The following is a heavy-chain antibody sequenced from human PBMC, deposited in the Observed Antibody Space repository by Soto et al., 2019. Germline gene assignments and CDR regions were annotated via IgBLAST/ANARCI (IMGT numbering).Heavy chain of an antibody. CDR1: GGTFSTSA. CDR3: ARDKDRQQLGGNYYYILDV. CDR2: IMPVFATP. D-gene: IGHD3-3*02. V-gene: IGHV1-69*12. Sequence: QVQLMQSRAEVKKPGSSVKVSCKASGGTFSTSAISWVRQAPGEGLEWVGGIMPVFATPDYAQKFQGRVTISADESTTTAYLELTSLTTDDTAVYYCARDKDRQQLGGNYYYILDVWGQGTAITVSS. J-gene: IGHJ6*02.